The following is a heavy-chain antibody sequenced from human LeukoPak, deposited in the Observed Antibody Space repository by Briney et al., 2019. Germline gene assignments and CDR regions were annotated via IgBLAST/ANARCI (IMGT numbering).Heavy chain of an antibody. CDR1: GGSISSSSYY. CDR3: EKDSHLDV. CDR2: IHSSGNS. V-gene: IGHV4-39*01. Sequence: PSETLSLTCTVSGGSISSSSYYWGWIRQPPGKGLEWIGNIHSSGNSFCNPSLKSRVTISVDTSKNQFSLKLSSVTAADTAVYYCEKDSHLDVWGQGTTVTVSS. D-gene: IGHD2-15*01. J-gene: IGHJ6*02.